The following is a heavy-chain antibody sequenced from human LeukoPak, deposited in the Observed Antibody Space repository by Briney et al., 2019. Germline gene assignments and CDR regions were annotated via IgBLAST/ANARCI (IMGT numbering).Heavy chain of an antibody. J-gene: IGHJ3*02. CDR3: AVYWGRDAFDI. Sequence: SETLSLTCTVSGGSISSSSYYWSWIRQPPGKGLEWIGYIYYSGSTNYNPSLKSRVTISVDTSKNQFSLKLSSVTAADTAVYYCAVYWGRDAFDIWGQGTMVTVSS. CDR2: IYYSGST. D-gene: IGHD3-16*01. V-gene: IGHV4-61*05. CDR1: GGSISSSSYY.